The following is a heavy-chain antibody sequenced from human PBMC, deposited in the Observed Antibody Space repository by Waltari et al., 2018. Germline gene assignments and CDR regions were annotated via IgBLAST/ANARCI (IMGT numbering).Heavy chain of an antibody. CDR1: GASIRSRHYD. J-gene: IGHJ5*02. D-gene: IGHD6-13*01. CDR2: ISYSGTT. V-gene: IGHV4-39*01. Sequence: QVPLQESGPGLVKPSETLSLICSVSGASIRSRHYDCGWIGQPPGKGLEWIGSISYSGTTYYNPSLKSRLTISVDTSKNQFSLRLSSLTAADTAVYYCARSPGIALPDHLEENWFDPWGQGTLVTVSS. CDR3: ARSPGIALPDHLEENWFDP.